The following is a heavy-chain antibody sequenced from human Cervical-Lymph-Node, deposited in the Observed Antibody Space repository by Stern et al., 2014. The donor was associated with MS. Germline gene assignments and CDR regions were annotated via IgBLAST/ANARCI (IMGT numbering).Heavy chain of an antibody. CDR2: INAGNGDT. Sequence: VQLVQSGAEVKKPGASVKVSCKASGYTFTDYALHWVRQAPGQRLEWMGWINAGNGDTKYSQKFQGRVTITRDTSASTAYMELSSLRSEDTAVYYCARDLPGGGVIGPFDYWGQGILVTVSS. CDR1: GYTFTDYA. J-gene: IGHJ4*02. CDR3: ARDLPGGGVIGPFDY. V-gene: IGHV1-3*01. D-gene: IGHD3-16*02.